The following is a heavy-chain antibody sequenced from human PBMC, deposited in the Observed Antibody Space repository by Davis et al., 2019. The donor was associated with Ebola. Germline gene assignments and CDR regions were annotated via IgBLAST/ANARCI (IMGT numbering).Heavy chain of an antibody. CDR3: TTVGGYSYGYRDY. CDR1: GFTFSNAW. Sequence: GESLKISCAASGFTFSNAWMSWVRQAPGKGLEWVGRIKSKTDGGTTVYAAPVKGRFTISRDDSKNTLYLQMNSLKTEDTAVYYCTTVGGYSYGYRDYWGQGTLVTVSS. D-gene: IGHD5-18*01. CDR2: IKSKTDGGTT. J-gene: IGHJ4*02. V-gene: IGHV3-15*01.